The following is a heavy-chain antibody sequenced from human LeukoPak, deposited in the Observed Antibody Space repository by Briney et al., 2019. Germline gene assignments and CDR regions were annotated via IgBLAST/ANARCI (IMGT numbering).Heavy chain of an antibody. CDR2: IKQDGSEK. J-gene: IGHJ4*02. Sequence: QPGGSLRLSCAASGFTFSSYWMSWVRQAPGKGLEWVANIKQDGSEKYYVDSVKGRFTISRDNAKNSLYLQMNSLRAEDTAVYYCAKGAHFYYDSSGDFDYWGQGTLVTVSS. CDR3: AKGAHFYYDSSGDFDY. V-gene: IGHV3-7*03. CDR1: GFTFSSYW. D-gene: IGHD3-22*01.